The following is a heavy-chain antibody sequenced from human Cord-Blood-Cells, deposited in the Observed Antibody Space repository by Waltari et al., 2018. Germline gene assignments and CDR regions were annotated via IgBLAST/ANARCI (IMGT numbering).Heavy chain of an antibody. J-gene: IGHJ6*03. CDR1: GGSISSSSYY. Sequence: QLQLQESGPGLVKPSETLSLTCTVSGGSISSSSYYWGWIRQPPGKGLEWIGRSYYCGSTFYNPSLKSRVAISVDKSKNQFSLKLSSVTAADTAVYYCAGRPGSYYNYYYYMDVWGKGTTVTVSS. D-gene: IGHD3-10*01. CDR3: AGRPGSYYNYYYYMDV. V-gene: IGHV4-39*01. CDR2: SYYCGST.